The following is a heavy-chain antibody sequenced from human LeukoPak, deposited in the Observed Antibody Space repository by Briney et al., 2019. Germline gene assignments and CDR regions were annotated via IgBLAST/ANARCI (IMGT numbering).Heavy chain of an antibody. CDR3: ARHRGITMVRGVINWFDP. D-gene: IGHD3-10*01. J-gene: IGHJ5*02. Sequence: SETLSLTCTVSGGSISSSSYYWGWIRQPPGKGLEWIGSIYYSGSTYYNPSLKSRVTISVDTSKNQFSLKLSSVTAADTAVYYCARHRGITMVRGVINWFDPWGQGTLVTVSS. V-gene: IGHV4-39*01. CDR2: IYYSGST. CDR1: GGSISSSSYY.